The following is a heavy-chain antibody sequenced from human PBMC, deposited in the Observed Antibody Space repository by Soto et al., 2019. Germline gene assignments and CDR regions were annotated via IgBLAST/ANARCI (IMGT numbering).Heavy chain of an antibody. J-gene: IGHJ4*02. CDR2: ISLDGTTT. Sequence: EVQLVESGGGLVQPGGSLRLSCVASGFTFSSHWMHWVRQAPGKGLVWVSRISLDGTTTNYADSVKGRFTISRDNANNTLYLQMNSLRVEDTALYYCASRRSSAGYEYWGQGTLVTVSS. V-gene: IGHV3-74*01. CDR1: GFTFSSHW. D-gene: IGHD5-12*01. CDR3: ASRRSSAGYEY.